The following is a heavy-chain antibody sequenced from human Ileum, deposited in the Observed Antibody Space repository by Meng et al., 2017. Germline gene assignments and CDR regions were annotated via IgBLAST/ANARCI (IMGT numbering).Heavy chain of an antibody. CDR3: VRHGGKYFDS. Sequence: QVPVPVAGQGLVEPSGTLSFTCSLYGGSISSSFYWSWVRQSPGKGLEWIGQIYLAGSPNYNPSLESRVTISVDKSKNQFSLRLTSVTAADTAIFYCVRHGGKYFDSWGQGTLVTVSS. J-gene: IGHJ4*02. CDR1: GGSISSSFY. V-gene: IGHV4-4*02. CDR2: IYLAGSP. D-gene: IGHD2-15*01.